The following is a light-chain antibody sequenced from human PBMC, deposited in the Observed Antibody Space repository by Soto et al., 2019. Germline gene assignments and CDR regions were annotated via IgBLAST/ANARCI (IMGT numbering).Light chain of an antibody. J-gene: IGKJ1*01. CDR3: HQRQSWPRT. CDR1: QTIYSKY. Sequence: EIVLTQSPATLSLSPGERATLSCRASQTIYSKYLGWYQKKPGQAPRLVIYGASFRATGIPDRFSGSGSGTDFTLTINSLAPEDFAIYYCHQRQSWPRTFGQGTKVDNK. V-gene: IGKV3D-20*02. CDR2: GAS.